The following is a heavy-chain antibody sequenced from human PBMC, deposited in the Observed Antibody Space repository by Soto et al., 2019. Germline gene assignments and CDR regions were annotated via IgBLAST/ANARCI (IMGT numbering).Heavy chain of an antibody. Sequence: VGSLRLSCAASGFTFSSYGMRWVRQAPGEGLEWVAVISYDGSNKYYADCVKGRFTISRDNSKNTLYQQMNSLRAEDTADYDCAKTVTQDDGDYPGNHYDNYYGMDVWGQGTPVTVSS. CDR2: ISYDGSNK. J-gene: IGHJ6*02. CDR3: AKTVTQDDGDYPGNHYDNYYGMDV. CDR1: GFTFSSYG. V-gene: IGHV3-30*18. D-gene: IGHD4-17*01.